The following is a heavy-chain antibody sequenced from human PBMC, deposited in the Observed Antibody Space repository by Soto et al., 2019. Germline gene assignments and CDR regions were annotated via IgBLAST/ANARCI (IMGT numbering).Heavy chain of an antibody. CDR1: GGSISSGGYY. Sequence: PSETLSLTCTVSGGSISSGGYYWSWIRQHPGKGLEWIGYIYYSGSTYYNPSLKSRVTISVDTSKNQFSLKLSSVTAADTAVYYCARLSGSYWGAFGYWGQGTPVTVSA. V-gene: IGHV4-31*03. D-gene: IGHD1-26*01. CDR3: ARLSGSYWGAFGY. J-gene: IGHJ4*02. CDR2: IYYSGST.